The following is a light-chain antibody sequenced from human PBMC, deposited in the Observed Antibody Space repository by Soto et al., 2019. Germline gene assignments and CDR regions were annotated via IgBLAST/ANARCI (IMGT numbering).Light chain of an antibody. J-gene: IGLJ1*01. V-gene: IGLV2-14*01. CDR3: FSFTTTSTHV. CDR1: SSDIGAYDY. Sequence: QSALTQPASVCGSPGQSITISCTGTSSDIGAYDYVSWFQQHPGKAPKLMISEVNNRPSGVSNRFSGSKSGNTAYLTISGLQVEDEAESFCFSFTTTSTHVFGTGTKVTVL. CDR2: EVN.